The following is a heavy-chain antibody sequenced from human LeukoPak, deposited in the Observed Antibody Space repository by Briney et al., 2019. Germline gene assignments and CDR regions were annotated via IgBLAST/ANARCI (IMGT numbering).Heavy chain of an antibody. J-gene: IGHJ3*02. D-gene: IGHD2-2*01. V-gene: IGHV1-46*01. CDR1: GYTFTSYY. CDR3: ARAKGYCSSTSCYQGAFDI. CDR2: INPSGGST. Sequence: GASVKVSCKASGYTFTSYYMHWVRQAPGRGLEWMGIINPSGGSTSYAQKFQGRVTMTRDTSTSTVYMELSSLRSEDTAVYYCARAKGYCSSTSCYQGAFDIWGQGTMVTVSS.